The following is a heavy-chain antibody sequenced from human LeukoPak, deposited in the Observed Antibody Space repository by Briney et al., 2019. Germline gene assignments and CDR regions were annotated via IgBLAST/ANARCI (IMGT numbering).Heavy chain of an antibody. D-gene: IGHD2-15*01. CDR2: INTNTGNP. Sequence: GASVKVSCKASGYTFTSYGISWVRQAPGQGLEWMGWINTNTGNPTYAQGFTGRFVFSLDTSVSTAYLQISSLKAEDTAVYYCARDRSGNYIDYWGQGTLVTVSS. V-gene: IGHV7-4-1*02. CDR3: ARDRSGNYIDY. J-gene: IGHJ4*02. CDR1: GYTFTSYG.